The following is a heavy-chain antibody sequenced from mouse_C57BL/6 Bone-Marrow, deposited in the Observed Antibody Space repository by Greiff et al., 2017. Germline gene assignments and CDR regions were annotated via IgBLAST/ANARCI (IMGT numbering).Heavy chain of an antibody. D-gene: IGHD1-1*01. V-gene: IGHV1-61*01. CDR3: ARRGYYGSYAMDY. Sequence: VQLQQPGAELVRPGSSVKLSCKASGYTFTSYWMDWVKQRPGQGLEWIGNIYPSDSATHYNQKFKDKATLTVDKSSSTAYMQLSSLTSEDSAVYYCARRGYYGSYAMDYWGQGTSVTVSS. J-gene: IGHJ4*01. CDR2: IYPSDSAT. CDR1: GYTFTSYW.